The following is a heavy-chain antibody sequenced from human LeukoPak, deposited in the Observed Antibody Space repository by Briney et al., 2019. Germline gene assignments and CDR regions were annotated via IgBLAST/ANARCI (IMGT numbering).Heavy chain of an antibody. CDR2: INHSGST. CDR3: ARRSGSSSWDYYFYYYMDV. CDR1: GGSFSGYY. Sequence: SETLSLTCAVYGGSFSGYYWSWIRQPPGKGLEWIGEINHSGSTNYNPSLKSRVTISVDTSKNQFSLKLSSVTAADTAVYYCARRSGSSSWDYYFYYYMDVWGKGTPVTVSS. D-gene: IGHD6-6*01. V-gene: IGHV4-34*01. J-gene: IGHJ6*03.